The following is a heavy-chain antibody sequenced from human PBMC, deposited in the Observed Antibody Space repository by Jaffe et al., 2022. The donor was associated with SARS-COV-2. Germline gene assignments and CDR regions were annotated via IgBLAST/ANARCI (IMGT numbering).Heavy chain of an antibody. CDR1: GYSFTSYW. V-gene: IGHV5-51*01. CDR2: IYPGDSDT. J-gene: IGHJ5*02. CDR3: ARGRDFSQWFGGGFDP. D-gene: IGHD3-10*01. Sequence: EVQLVQSGAEVKKPGESLKISCEASGYSFTSYWIAWVRQMPGKGLERMGMIYPGDSDTRYSPSFRGRVTISADKSTSTAYLQWSSLKVSDSAMYYCARGRDFSQWFGGGFDPWGQGTLVTVSS.